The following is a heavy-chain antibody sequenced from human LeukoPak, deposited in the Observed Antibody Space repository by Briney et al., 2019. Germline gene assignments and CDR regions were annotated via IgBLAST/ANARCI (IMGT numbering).Heavy chain of an antibody. Sequence: GGSLRLSCAASGFTFSSYSMNWVRQAPGKGLEWVSSISSSSSYIYYADSVKGRFTISGDNAKNSLYLQMNSLRAEDTAVYYCAGLLVYNNGFDYWGQGTLVTVSS. J-gene: IGHJ4*02. CDR2: ISSSSSYI. CDR3: AGLLVYNNGFDY. CDR1: GFTFSSYS. V-gene: IGHV3-21*01. D-gene: IGHD1-1*01.